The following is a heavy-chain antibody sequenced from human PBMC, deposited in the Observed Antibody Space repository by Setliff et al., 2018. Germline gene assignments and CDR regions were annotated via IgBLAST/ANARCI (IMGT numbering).Heavy chain of an antibody. V-gene: IGHV3-53*01. CDR2: IYLGGTT. J-gene: IGHJ4*03. CDR1: GFTVDDNF. CDR3: ARGNSGGDY. D-gene: IGHD6-25*01. Sequence: GGSLRLSCAVSGFTVDDNFMTWVRQAPGKGLEWVSLIYLGGTTHYADSVKGRFTISRDNAKNTLYLQMNSLRAEDTAVYYCARGNSGGDYWGQGTMVTVSS.